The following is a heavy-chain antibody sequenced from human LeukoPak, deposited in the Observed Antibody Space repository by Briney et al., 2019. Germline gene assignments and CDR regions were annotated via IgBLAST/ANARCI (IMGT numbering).Heavy chain of an antibody. J-gene: IGHJ6*03. Sequence: GGSLRLSCASSGFTFSSYWMSWGRQAPGKGLEWVANIKQDGSEKYYVDSVKGRFTISRDNAKNSLYLQMNSLRAEDTAVYYCERDPLGVVITNYYYYMDVWGKGTTVTVSS. V-gene: IGHV3-7*01. CDR1: GFTFSSYW. D-gene: IGHD2-21*01. CDR2: IKQDGSEK. CDR3: ERDPLGVVITNYYYYMDV.